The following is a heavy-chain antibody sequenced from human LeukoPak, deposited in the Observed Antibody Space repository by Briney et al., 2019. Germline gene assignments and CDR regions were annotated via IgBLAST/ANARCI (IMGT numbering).Heavy chain of an antibody. D-gene: IGHD5-12*01. CDR2: INPNSGGT. J-gene: IGHJ6*03. Sequence: ASVKVSCKASGYTFTGYYMHWVRQAPGQGLEWMGWINPNSGGTNYAQKFQGRVTMTRDTSISTAYMGLSRLRSDDTAVYYCARVSIVAPRNYYMDVWGKGTTVTVSS. CDR3: ARVSIVAPRNYYMDV. V-gene: IGHV1-2*02. CDR1: GYTFTGYY.